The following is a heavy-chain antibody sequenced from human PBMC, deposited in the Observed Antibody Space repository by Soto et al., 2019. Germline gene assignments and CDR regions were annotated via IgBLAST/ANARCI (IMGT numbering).Heavy chain of an antibody. CDR2: ISPANGDK. CDR3: ARGRYFATTLRQWLYFDC. J-gene: IGHJ2*01. V-gene: IGHV1-18*01. Sequence: QVELMQSGPEVKRPGTSVKVSCKASGYTFITSGINWVRQTPGQALEWVGWISPANGDKKYAQKFNDRVSLTSETSTDTVYMELTNLRSDDTAVYFCARGRYFATTLRQWLYFDCWGRGGPGTVST. CDR1: GYTFITSG. D-gene: IGHD3-22*01.